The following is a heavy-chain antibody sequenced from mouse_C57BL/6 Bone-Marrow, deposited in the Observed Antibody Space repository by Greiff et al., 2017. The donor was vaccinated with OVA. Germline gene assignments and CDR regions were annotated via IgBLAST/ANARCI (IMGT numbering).Heavy chain of an antibody. CDR2: IYPGGGYT. Sequence: QVQLQQSGAELVRPGTSVKMSCKASGYTFTNYWIGWAKQRPGHGLEWIGNIYPGGGYTNYHEKFKGKATLTADKSSSTAYMQFSSLTSEDSAIYYCAREPATGTRCDYRGQGTTLTVSA. J-gene: IGHJ2*01. CDR1: GYTFTNYW. CDR3: AREPATGTRCDY. D-gene: IGHD4-1*02. V-gene: IGHV1-63*01.